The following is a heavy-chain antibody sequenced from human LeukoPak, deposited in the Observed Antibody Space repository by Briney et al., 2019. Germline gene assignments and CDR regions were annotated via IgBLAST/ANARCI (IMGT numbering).Heavy chain of an antibody. J-gene: IGHJ4*02. CDR2: ISSSSSYI. Sequence: GGSLRLSCAASGFTFSSYSMNWVRPAPGKGLEWVSSISSSSSYIYYADSVKGRFTISRDNAKNSLYLQMNSLRAEDTAVYYCAREGYYYDSSGYSSSQKYYFDYWGQGTLVTVSS. CDR1: GFTFSSYS. V-gene: IGHV3-21*01. CDR3: AREGYYYDSSGYSSSQKYYFDY. D-gene: IGHD3-22*01.